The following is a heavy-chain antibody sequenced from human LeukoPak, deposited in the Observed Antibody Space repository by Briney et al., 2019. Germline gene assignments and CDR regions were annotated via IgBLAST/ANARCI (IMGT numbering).Heavy chain of an antibody. CDR3: VKGYTSTYYSAYFDY. J-gene: IGHJ4*02. CDR2: INLNGQRTGRT. Sequence: GDPLRLSCSPCGFTFSNHAMLWLGQAPAKEMHYVSAINLNGQRTGRTYYAESGKGRFTISRDNSKNTLFLQMSSLRAEDTAIYYCVKGYTSTYYSAYFDYWGQGTQVTVSS. CDR1: GFTFSNHA. D-gene: IGHD1-26*01. V-gene: IGHV3-64D*09.